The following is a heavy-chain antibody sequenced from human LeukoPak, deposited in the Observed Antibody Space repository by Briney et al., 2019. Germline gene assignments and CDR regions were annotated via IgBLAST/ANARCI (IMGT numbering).Heavy chain of an antibody. CDR2: LSRDGRYR. J-gene: IGHJ4*02. CDR3: RGVGATKDY. V-gene: IGHV3-64*02. Sequence: PGGSVRLSCAGTGFSFSSYTLQWVRQAPGKGLEYVSSLSRDGRYRYYADSVKGRFTISRDNSKNTTYLQMGSLRPEDKAVYYCRGVGATKDYWGQGTLVTVSS. CDR1: GFSFSSYT. D-gene: IGHD1-26*01.